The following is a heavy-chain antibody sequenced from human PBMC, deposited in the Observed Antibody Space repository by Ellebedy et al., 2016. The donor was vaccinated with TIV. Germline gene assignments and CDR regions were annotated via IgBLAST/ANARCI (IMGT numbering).Heavy chain of an antibody. V-gene: IGHV4-61*02. J-gene: IGHJ4*02. CDR1: GGSISSGSYY. Sequence: SETLSLTXTVSGGSISSGSYYWSWIRQPAGKGLEWIGRIYTSGSTNYNPSLKSRVTMSVDTSKNQFSLKLSSVTAADTAVYYCARSYGSGWYLYWGQGTLVTVSS. CDR3: ARSYGSGWYLY. CDR2: IYTSGST. D-gene: IGHD6-19*01.